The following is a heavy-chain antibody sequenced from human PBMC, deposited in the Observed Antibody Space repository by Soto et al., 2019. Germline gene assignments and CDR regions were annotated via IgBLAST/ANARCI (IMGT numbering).Heavy chain of an antibody. Sequence: SVKVSCKASGDTFSSYAISWVRQAPGQGLEWMGGIIPIFGTANYAQKFQGRVTITADKSTSTAYMELSSLRSEDTAVYYCARDRGITEPFGYWGQGTLVTVSS. J-gene: IGHJ4*02. V-gene: IGHV1-69*06. D-gene: IGHD1-20*01. CDR3: ARDRGITEPFGY. CDR1: GDTFSSYA. CDR2: IIPIFGTA.